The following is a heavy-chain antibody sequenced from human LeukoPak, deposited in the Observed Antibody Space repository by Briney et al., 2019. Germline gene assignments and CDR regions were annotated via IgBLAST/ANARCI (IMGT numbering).Heavy chain of an antibody. J-gene: IGHJ2*01. CDR2: IYYVGST. Sequence: SETLSLTCTVSGGSIGSSSHYWGWIRQPPGKGLEWVGSIYYVGSTYYNPSLKSRVAISADTSKNQFSLKLSSMSAADTAVYYCARHPVFAVAGNWYFDLWGRGTLVTVSS. CDR1: GGSIGSSSHY. D-gene: IGHD6-19*01. CDR3: ARHPVFAVAGNWYFDL. V-gene: IGHV4-39*01.